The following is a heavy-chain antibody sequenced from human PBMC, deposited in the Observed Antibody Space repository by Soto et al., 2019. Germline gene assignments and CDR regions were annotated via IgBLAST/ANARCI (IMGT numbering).Heavy chain of an antibody. J-gene: IGHJ4*02. Sequence: XXSLRLPFAASGFTFTSYCMRWAVQAPGKGLEWVANIKQDGSEKYYGDSVKGRFTISRDNAKNSRYLQMNSLRAEDTPVYYCAWCLSYYAFWSGYLNYWGQGTVVTVSS. D-gene: IGHD3-3*01. V-gene: IGHV3-7*01. CDR1: GFTFTSYC. CDR2: IKQDGSEK. CDR3: AWCLSYYAFWSGYLNY.